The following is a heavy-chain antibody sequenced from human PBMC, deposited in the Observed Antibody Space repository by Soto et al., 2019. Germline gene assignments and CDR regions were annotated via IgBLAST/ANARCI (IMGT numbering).Heavy chain of an antibody. V-gene: IGHV1-18*01. Sequence: ASVKVSCKASGYTFISYCISWVRQAPGQGLEWMGWISAYNDNTNYPQKLQGRVTMTTDTSTSTAHMELRSLRSDDTAVYYCARDAHPRITMVRGVNSIDYWGQGTLVTVSS. D-gene: IGHD3-10*01. CDR3: ARDAHPRITMVRGVNSIDY. CDR1: GYTFISYC. CDR2: ISAYNDNT. J-gene: IGHJ4*02.